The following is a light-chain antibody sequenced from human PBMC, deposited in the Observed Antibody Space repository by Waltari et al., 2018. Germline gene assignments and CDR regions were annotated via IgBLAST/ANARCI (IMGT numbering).Light chain of an antibody. CDR1: TIGGKS. Sequence: YVLTQPPSVSVDPGKTARLTCGGDTIGGKSGNWYQQKPGQAPVLVMFYDSDRPSEIPERFSGSNSGNTATLTISWVEAGDEADYHCQVWDDVTDSGVFGGGTKLTVL. V-gene: IGLV3-21*04. CDR3: QVWDDVTDSGV. CDR2: YDS. J-gene: IGLJ3*02.